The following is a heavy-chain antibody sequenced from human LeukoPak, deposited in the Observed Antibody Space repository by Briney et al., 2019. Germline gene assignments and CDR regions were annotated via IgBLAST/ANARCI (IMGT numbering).Heavy chain of an antibody. Sequence: GASVKVSCKASGGTFSSYAISWVRQAPGQGLEWMGGIIPIFGTANYAQKFQGRVTITADKSTSTAYMELSSLRSEDTAVYYCARSLDTAMVTSYMDVWGKGTTVTVPS. J-gene: IGHJ6*03. CDR2: IIPIFGTA. CDR3: ARSLDTAMVTSYMDV. D-gene: IGHD5-18*01. V-gene: IGHV1-69*06. CDR1: GGTFSSYA.